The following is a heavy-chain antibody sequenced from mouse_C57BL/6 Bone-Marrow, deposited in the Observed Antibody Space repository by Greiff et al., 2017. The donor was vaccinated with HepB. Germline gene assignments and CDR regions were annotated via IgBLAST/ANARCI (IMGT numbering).Heavy chain of an antibody. CDR1: GYTFTSYW. V-gene: IGHV1-59*01. Sequence: QVQLQQPGAELVRPGHSVKLSCKASGYTFTSYWMHWVKQRPGQGLEWIGVIDPSDSYTNYNQKFKGKATLTVDTSSSTAYMQLSSLTSEDSAVYYCASRNYYAMDYWGQGTSVTVSS. CDR2: IDPSDSYT. CDR3: ASRNYYAMDY. J-gene: IGHJ4*01. D-gene: IGHD2-1*01.